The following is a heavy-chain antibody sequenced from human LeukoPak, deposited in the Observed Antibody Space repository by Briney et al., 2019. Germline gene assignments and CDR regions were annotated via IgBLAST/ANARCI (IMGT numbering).Heavy chain of an antibody. Sequence: GSLRLSRVVSGITLSNYAISWVRQAPGEGLEWVSGIRGGAGRPTHADSVKGRFTISRDNSMNTVYLQMNSLRAEDTAVYFCAKRGIVIRGLLVIGFHQEAYYFDYWGQGILVTVSS. V-gene: IGHV3-23*01. CDR3: AKRGIVIRGLLVIGFHQEAYYFDY. D-gene: IGHD3-10*01. CDR2: IRGGAGRP. J-gene: IGHJ4*02. CDR1: GITLSNYA.